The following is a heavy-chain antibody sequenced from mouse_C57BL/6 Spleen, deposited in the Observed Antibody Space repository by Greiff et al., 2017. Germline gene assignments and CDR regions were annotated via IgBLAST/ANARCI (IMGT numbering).Heavy chain of an antibody. CDR1: GFSLSTSGMG. CDR3: ARVYGNYLYFDY. Sequence: ESGPGILQSSQTLSLTCSFSGFSLSTSGMGVSWIRQPSGKGLEWLAHIYWDDDKRYNPSLKSRLTISKDTSRNQVFLKITSVDTADTATYYCARVYGNYLYFDYWGQGTTLTVSS. D-gene: IGHD2-1*01. V-gene: IGHV8-12*01. J-gene: IGHJ2*01. CDR2: IYWDDDK.